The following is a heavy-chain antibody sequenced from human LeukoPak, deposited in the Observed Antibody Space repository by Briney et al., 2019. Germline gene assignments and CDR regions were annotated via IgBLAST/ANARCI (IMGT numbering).Heavy chain of an antibody. V-gene: IGHV1-69*13. D-gene: IGHD3-22*01. Sequence: ASVKVSCKASGGTFSSYAISWVRQAPGQGLEWMGGIIPIFGTANYAQKFQGRVTITADESTSTAYMELSSLRSEDTAVYYCAREYGSSGVGSWFDPWGQGTLVTVSS. CDR1: GGTFSSYA. CDR3: AREYGSSGVGSWFDP. CDR2: IIPIFGTA. J-gene: IGHJ5*02.